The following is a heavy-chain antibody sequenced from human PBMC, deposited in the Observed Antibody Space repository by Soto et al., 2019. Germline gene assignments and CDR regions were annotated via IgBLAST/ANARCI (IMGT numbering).Heavy chain of an antibody. CDR3: AKDQYGDYAYYMDV. CDR1: GFTFSSYA. Sequence: GGSLRLSCAASGFTFSSYAMSWVRQAPGKGLEWVSAISGSGGSTYYADSVKGRFTISRDNSKNTLYLQMNSLRAEDTAVYYCAKDQYGDYAYYMDVWGKGTTVTVSS. V-gene: IGHV3-23*01. CDR2: ISGSGGST. J-gene: IGHJ6*03. D-gene: IGHD4-17*01.